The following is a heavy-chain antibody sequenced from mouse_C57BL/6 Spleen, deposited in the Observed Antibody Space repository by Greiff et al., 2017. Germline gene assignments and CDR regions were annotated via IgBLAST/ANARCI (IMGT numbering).Heavy chain of an antibody. D-gene: IGHD1-1*01. CDR2: IDPSDSET. CDR3: ARGDYYGSSPYFDV. V-gene: IGHV1-52*01. Sequence: QVQLQQPGAELVRPGSSVKLSCKASGYTFTSYWMHWVKQRPIQGLEWIGNIDPSDSETHYNQKFKDKATLTVDKSYSTAYMQLSSLTSEDSAVYYCARGDYYGSSPYFDVWGTGTTVTVSS. CDR1: GYTFTSYW. J-gene: IGHJ1*03.